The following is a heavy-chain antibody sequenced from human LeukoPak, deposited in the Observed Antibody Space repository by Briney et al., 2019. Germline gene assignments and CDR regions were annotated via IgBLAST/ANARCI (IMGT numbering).Heavy chain of an antibody. Sequence: PSQTLSLTCTVSGGSISSGGYYWSWIRQHPGKGLEWIGYIYYSGSTYYNPSLKSRVTISVDTSKNQFSLKLSSVTAADAAVYYCARVGGRYYDSSGYYYVGYWGQGTLVTVSS. CDR1: GGSISSGGYY. J-gene: IGHJ4*02. V-gene: IGHV4-31*03. CDR3: ARVGGRYYDSSGYYYVGY. D-gene: IGHD3-22*01. CDR2: IYYSGST.